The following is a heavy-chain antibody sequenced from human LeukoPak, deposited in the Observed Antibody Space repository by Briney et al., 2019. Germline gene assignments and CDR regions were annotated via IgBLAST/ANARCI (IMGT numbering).Heavy chain of an antibody. CDR2: MNPNSGNT. V-gene: IGHV1-8*01. D-gene: IGHD3-10*01. J-gene: IGHJ4*02. CDR3: ATGLYGSGSTVVDY. Sequence: ASVKVSCKASGYTFTSYDINWVRQATGQGLERMGWMNPNSGNTGYAQKFQGRVTMTEDTSTDTAYMELSSLRSEDTAVYYCATGLYGSGSTVVDYWGQGTLVTVSS. CDR1: GYTFTSYD.